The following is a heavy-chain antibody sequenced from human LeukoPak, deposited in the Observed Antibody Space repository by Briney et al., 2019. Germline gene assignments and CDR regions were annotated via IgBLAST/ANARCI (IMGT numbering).Heavy chain of an antibody. CDR1: GYSFTTYW. D-gene: IGHD3-10*01. J-gene: IGHJ3*02. CDR3: AGARDYYGSGRPLFAFDI. V-gene: IGHV5-51*01. CDR2: IYPGDSDT. Sequence: GESLKISCKVSGYSFTTYWIGWVRQMPGKGLEWMGIIYPGDSDTRYSPSFQGQVTISADKSISTAYLQWSSLKASDTAMYYCAGARDYYGSGRPLFAFDIWGQGTMVTVSS.